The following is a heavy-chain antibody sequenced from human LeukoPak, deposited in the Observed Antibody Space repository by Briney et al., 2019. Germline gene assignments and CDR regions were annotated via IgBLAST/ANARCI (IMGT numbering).Heavy chain of an antibody. CDR3: VKATAGSGAFDY. CDR2: INAGNGNT. V-gene: IGHV1-3*01. J-gene: IGHJ4*02. CDR1: GYTFTGYY. D-gene: IGHD5-12*01. Sequence: ASVKVSYKASGYTFTGYYMHWVRQAPGQRLEWMGWINAGNGNTKYSQKFQGRVTITRDTSASTAYMELSSLRSEDTAVYYCVKATAGSGAFDYWGQGTLVTVSS.